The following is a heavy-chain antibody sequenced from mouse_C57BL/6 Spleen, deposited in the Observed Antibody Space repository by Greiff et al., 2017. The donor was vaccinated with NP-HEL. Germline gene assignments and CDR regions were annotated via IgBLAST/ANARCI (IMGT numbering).Heavy chain of an antibody. D-gene: IGHD1-1*01. V-gene: IGHV6-6*01. Sequence: EVKVEESGGGLVQPGGSMKLSCAASGFTFSDAWMDWVRQSPEKGLEWVAEIRNKANNHATYYAESVKGRFTISRDDSKSSVYLQMNSLRAEDTGIYYCTRLTNIYYYGAMDYWGQGTSVTVSS. CDR2: IRNKANNHAT. CDR1: GFTFSDAW. J-gene: IGHJ4*01. CDR3: TRLTNIYYYGAMDY.